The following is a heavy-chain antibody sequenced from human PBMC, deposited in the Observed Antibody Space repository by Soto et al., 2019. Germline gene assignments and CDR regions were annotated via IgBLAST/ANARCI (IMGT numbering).Heavy chain of an antibody. CDR1: GFSFTNYW. Sequence: PGESLKISCKGSGFSFTNYWIGWVRQMPGKGLEWMGDIYPGDSDIRNSPSFRGQVTISADKSITTAYLQWSSLKASDTAMYYCARRIAVDVAGFDYWGQGTLVTVSS. D-gene: IGHD6-19*01. CDR3: ARRIAVDVAGFDY. V-gene: IGHV5-51*01. CDR2: IYPGDSDI. J-gene: IGHJ4*02.